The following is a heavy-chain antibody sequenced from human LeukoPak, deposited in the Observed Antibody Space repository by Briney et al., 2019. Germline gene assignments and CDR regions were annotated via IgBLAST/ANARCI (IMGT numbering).Heavy chain of an antibody. CDR3: ASGARRYGGSRASQ. Sequence: PSETLSLTCAVYGGSFSGYYWSWIRQPPGKGLEWIGEINHSGNTNYNPSLKSRVTISVDTSKNQFSLKLSSVTAADTAVYYCASGARRYGGSRASQWGQGTMVTVSS. CDR1: GGSFSGYY. J-gene: IGHJ3*01. V-gene: IGHV4-34*01. CDR2: INHSGNT. D-gene: IGHD5-12*01.